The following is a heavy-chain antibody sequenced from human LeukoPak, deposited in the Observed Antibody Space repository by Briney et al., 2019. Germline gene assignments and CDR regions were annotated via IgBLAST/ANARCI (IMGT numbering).Heavy chain of an antibody. J-gene: IGHJ4*02. CDR3: ARERATFDFWSPYYSY. V-gene: IGHV3-11*01. CDR1: GFTFSDYY. CDR2: ISNGGSSI. Sequence: PGGSLRLSCVASGFTFSDYYMAWIRRAPGKGLEGISYISNGGSSIYYADSVQGRFTISRDNAKNLVYLQMNSLRAEDTAVYYCARERATFDFWSPYYSYWGQGTLVTVTS. D-gene: IGHD3-3*01.